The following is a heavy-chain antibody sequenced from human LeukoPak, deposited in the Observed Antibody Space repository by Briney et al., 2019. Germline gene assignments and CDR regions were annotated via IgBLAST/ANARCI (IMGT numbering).Heavy chain of an antibody. CDR3: ARDPTQYLRYGYFDY. D-gene: IGHD4-11*01. CDR2: INNVGSHI. CDR1: GFTMRTYG. Sequence: GGSLRLSCAASGFTMRTYGMSWVRQAPWKGLEWVSSINNVGSHIYYAGSVRGRFTISRDNAKNLLYLQMDSLRAEDTAVYYCARDPTQYLRYGYFDYWGQGTLVTVSS. V-gene: IGHV3-21*01. J-gene: IGHJ4*02.